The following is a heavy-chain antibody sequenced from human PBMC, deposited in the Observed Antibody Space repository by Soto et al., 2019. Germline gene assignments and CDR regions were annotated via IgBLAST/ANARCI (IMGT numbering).Heavy chain of an antibody. CDR2: ISYDGSNK. CDR1: GFTFSSYA. J-gene: IGHJ4*02. D-gene: IGHD3-3*01. CDR3: ARSSWGGLGY. Sequence: QVQLVESGGGVVQPGRSLRLSCAASGFTFSSYAMHWVRQAPGKGLEWVAVISYDGSNKYYADSVKGRFTISRVNSKNTLYLQMNSLRAEDTAVYYCARSSWGGLGYWGQGTLVTVSS. V-gene: IGHV3-30-3*01.